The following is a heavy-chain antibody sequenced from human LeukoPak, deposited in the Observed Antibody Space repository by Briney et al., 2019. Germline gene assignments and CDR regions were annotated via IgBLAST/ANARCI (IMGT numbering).Heavy chain of an antibody. CDR2: FDPEDGET. CDR1: GYTLTELS. J-gene: IGHJ3*02. D-gene: IGHD3-10*01. CDR3: GTESRGVVLLWFGYAFDI. V-gene: IGHV1-24*01. Sequence: ASVKVSCTVSGYTLTELSMHWVRQAPGTGLEWMGGFDPEDGETIYAQKFQGRVTMTEDTSTDTAYMQLSSLRSEDTAVYYCGTESRGVVLLWFGYAFDISGEGTMVTVSS.